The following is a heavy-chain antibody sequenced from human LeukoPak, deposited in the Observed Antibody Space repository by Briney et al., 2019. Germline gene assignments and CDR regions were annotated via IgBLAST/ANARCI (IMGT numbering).Heavy chain of an antibody. V-gene: IGHV3-48*01. Sequence: PGGSLRLSCAASGFTFSSYSMNWVRQAPGKGLEWVSYISSSSSTIYYADSVKGRFTISRDNAKNSLYLQINSLRAEDTAVYYCARDKNDFWSGYSPYWGQGTLVTVSS. J-gene: IGHJ4*02. CDR3: ARDKNDFWSGYSPY. CDR2: ISSSSSTI. CDR1: GFTFSSYS. D-gene: IGHD3-3*01.